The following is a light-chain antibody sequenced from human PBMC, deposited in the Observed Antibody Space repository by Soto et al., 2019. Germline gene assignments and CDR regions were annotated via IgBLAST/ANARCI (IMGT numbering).Light chain of an antibody. CDR3: QQSYSTPRT. CDR2: GAT. Sequence: DIRMTQSPSSLSASVGDGVTLTCRASQFIANYLNWYQQRPGKVPEVLIYGATTLQSGIPSRFAGSGYGTDFTLTIRNVQPEDSATYYCQQSYSTPRTFGPGTKVDIK. V-gene: IGKV1-39*01. CDR1: QFIANY. J-gene: IGKJ3*01.